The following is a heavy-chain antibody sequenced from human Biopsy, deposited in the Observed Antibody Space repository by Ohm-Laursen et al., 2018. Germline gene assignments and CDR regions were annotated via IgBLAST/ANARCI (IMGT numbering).Heavy chain of an antibody. V-gene: IGHV4-31*03. Sequence: TLSLTCSVSGPSVKTSGYFWAWIRQRPGKGLEWIGYISYNERTHYNPSLTSRLAISFDTSNNRISLQLRSVCVADTAVYYCVREPKTGTAEAWYFDLWGRGSPVTVPS. CDR3: VREPKTGTAEAWYFDL. J-gene: IGHJ2*01. CDR2: ISYNERT. D-gene: IGHD3-9*01. CDR1: GPSVKTSGYF.